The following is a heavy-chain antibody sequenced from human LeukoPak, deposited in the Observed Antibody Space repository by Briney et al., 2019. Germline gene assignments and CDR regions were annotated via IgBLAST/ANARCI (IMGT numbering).Heavy chain of an antibody. V-gene: IGHV3-7*01. CDR2: IKQDGSEK. D-gene: IGHD3-3*01. CDR3: VSSGCCDFWSGTN. CDR1: GFTLSNHW. J-gene: IGHJ4*02. Sequence: PGGSLRLSCAASGFTLSNHWMTWVCQAPGKGLECVAIIKQDGSEKYYVDSVKGRFTISRDNAKNSLYLQMNSLRVEDTAVYYCVSSGCCDFWSGTNWGQGTLVTVSS.